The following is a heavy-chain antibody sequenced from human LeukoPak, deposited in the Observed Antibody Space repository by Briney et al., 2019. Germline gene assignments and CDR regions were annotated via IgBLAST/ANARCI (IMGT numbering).Heavy chain of an antibody. CDR2: ISAYNGNT. D-gene: IGHD3-22*01. Sequence: ASVKVSCKASGYTFTNYAINWVRQAPGQGLEWMGWISAYNGNTNYAQKLQGRVTMTTDTSTSTAYMELRSLRSEDTAVYYCASLDYYDSSGYFYYWGQGTLVTVSS. J-gene: IGHJ4*02. CDR3: ASLDYYDSSGYFYY. V-gene: IGHV1-18*01. CDR1: GYTFTNYA.